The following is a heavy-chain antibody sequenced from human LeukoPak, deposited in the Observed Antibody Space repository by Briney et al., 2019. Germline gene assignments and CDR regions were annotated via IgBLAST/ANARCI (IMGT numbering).Heavy chain of an antibody. CDR1: GGTFSSYA. J-gene: IGHJ4*02. D-gene: IGHD2-2*01. V-gene: IGHV1-69*01. Sequence: SVKVSCKASGGTFSSYAISWVRQAPGQGLEWMGGIIPIFGTANYAQKFQSRVTITADESMSTAYMELSSLRSEDTAVYYCASFMTPNRQLLHXYWGQGTLVTVS. CDR2: IIPIFGTA. CDR3: ASFMTPNRQLLHXY.